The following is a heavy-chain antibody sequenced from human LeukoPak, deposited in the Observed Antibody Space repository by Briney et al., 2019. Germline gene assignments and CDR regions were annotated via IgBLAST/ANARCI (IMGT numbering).Heavy chain of an antibody. CDR1: GGSISGYF. D-gene: IGHD5-12*01. Sequence: SETLSLTCTVSGGSISGYFWSWVRQPPGKGLEWIGYIYYSGSTNYNPSLKSRVTISVDTSKNQFSLKLSSVTAADTAVYYCTRHQVPTLIDFWGQGTLVTVSS. CDR3: TRHQVPTLIDF. CDR2: IYYSGST. V-gene: IGHV4-59*08. J-gene: IGHJ4*02.